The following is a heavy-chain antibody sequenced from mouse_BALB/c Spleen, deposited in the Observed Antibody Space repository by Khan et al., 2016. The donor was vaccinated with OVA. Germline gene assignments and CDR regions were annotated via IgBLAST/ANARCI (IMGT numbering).Heavy chain of an antibody. D-gene: IGHD1-1*01. Sequence: VELQQSGAELAKPGASVKMSCKASGYTFINYWILWVKQRPGQGLEWIGYINPSTGYTEYNQNFKDKATLTADKSSSTAYMQLSSLTSEDSAVYYCARSCLRRDFDYWDQGTTLTVSS. CDR1: GYTFINYW. J-gene: IGHJ2*01. CDR2: INPSTGYT. V-gene: IGHV1-7*01. CDR3: ARSCLRRDFDY.